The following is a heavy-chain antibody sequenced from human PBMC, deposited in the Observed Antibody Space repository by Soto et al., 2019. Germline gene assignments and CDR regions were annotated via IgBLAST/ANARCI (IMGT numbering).Heavy chain of an antibody. Sequence: ASVKVSCKASGHTFTSYGISWVRQAPGQGLEWMGWISAYNGNTNYAQKLQGRVTMTTDTSTSTAYMELRSLRSDDTAVYYCARELELVGYYYYGMDVWGQGTTVTVSS. J-gene: IGHJ6*02. CDR3: ARELELVGYYYYGMDV. D-gene: IGHD1-7*01. CDR2: ISAYNGNT. V-gene: IGHV1-18*01. CDR1: GHTFTSYG.